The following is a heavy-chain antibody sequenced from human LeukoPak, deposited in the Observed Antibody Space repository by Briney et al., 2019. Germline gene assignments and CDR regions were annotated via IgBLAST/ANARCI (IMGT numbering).Heavy chain of an antibody. J-gene: IGHJ6*02. CDR1: GGTFSSYA. Sequence: GASVKVSCKASGGTFSSYAISWVRQAPGQGLEWMGRIIPILGIANYAQKFQGRVTITADKSTGTAYMELSSLRSEDTAVYYCARDSRSITMIVVVEKGYGMDVWGQGTTVTVSS. V-gene: IGHV1-69*04. CDR3: ARDSRSITMIVVVEKGYGMDV. D-gene: IGHD3-22*01. CDR2: IIPILGIA.